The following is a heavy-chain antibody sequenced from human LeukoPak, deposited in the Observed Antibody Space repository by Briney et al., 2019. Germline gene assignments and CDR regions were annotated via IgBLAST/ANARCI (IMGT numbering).Heavy chain of an antibody. D-gene: IGHD3-22*01. V-gene: IGHV4-34*01. J-gene: IGHJ4*02. CDR2: INHSGST. CDR1: GGSFSGYY. Sequence: SETLSLTCAVYGGSFSGYYWSWIRQPPGKGLEWIGEINHSGSTNYNPSLKSRVTISVDTSKNQFSLKLSPVTAADTAVYYCARRIGSGYYYKSWFDYWGQGTLVTVSS. CDR3: ARRIGSGYYYKSWFDY.